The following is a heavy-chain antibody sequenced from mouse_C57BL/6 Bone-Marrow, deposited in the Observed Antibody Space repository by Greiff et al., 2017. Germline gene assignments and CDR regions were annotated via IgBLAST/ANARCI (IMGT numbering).Heavy chain of an antibody. J-gene: IGHJ2*01. CDR3: TRCSYYYGSSYDY. CDR2: IYPGNSDT. Sequence: VQLQQSGTVLARPGASVKMSCKTSGYTFTSYWMHWVKQRPGQGLEWIGAIYPGNSDTSYNQKFKGKAKLTAVTSASTAYMELSSLTNEDSAVYYCTRCSYYYGSSYDYWGQGTTLTVSS. V-gene: IGHV1-5*01. CDR1: GYTFTSYW. D-gene: IGHD1-1*01.